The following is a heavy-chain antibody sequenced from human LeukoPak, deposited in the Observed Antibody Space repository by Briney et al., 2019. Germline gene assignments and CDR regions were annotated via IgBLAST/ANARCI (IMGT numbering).Heavy chain of an antibody. Sequence: ASVKVSCKASGGTFSSYAISWVRQAPGQGLEWMGWINAGNGNTKYSQEFQGRVTITRDTSASTAYMELSSLRSEDMAVYYCARSRNPGLWFDPWGQGTLVTVSS. D-gene: IGHD1-14*01. CDR2: INAGNGNT. CDR3: ARSRNPGLWFDP. J-gene: IGHJ5*02. V-gene: IGHV1-3*03. CDR1: GGTFSSYA.